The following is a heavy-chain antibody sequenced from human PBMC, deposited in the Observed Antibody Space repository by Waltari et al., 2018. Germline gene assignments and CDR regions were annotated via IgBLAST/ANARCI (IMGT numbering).Heavy chain of an antibody. V-gene: IGHV4-39*01. Sequence: QLQLPDSGPGLVKPSETLSLTCTLSGDSIRGTNYYWGWILQPPGQGLEWIGSISYSGTTYCNPSLKMRVTMSVDTSKNQFSLNLSSVTAADAAGFYCGRPGSSGGWYYFDYWGQGTLVTVSA. CDR2: ISYSGTT. CDR3: GRPGSSGGWYYFDY. D-gene: IGHD6-19*01. CDR1: GDSIRGTNYY. J-gene: IGHJ4*02.